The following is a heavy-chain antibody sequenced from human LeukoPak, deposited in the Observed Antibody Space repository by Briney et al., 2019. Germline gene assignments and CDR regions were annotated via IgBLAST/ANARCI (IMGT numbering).Heavy chain of an antibody. CDR1: GGSISSYY. Sequence: SETLSLTCIVSGGSISSYYWTWIRQPPGKGLEWIGYIYHRGSANYNPSLKSRVTISVDTSKNQFSLTLSSMTAADAAVYYCARAGDYYVSGSYLGYWGQGTLVTVSS. V-gene: IGHV4-59*01. J-gene: IGHJ4*02. CDR3: ARAGDYYVSGSYLGY. CDR2: IYHRGSA. D-gene: IGHD3-10*01.